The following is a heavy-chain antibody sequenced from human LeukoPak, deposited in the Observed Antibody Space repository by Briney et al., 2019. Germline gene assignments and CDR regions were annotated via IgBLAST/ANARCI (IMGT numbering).Heavy chain of an antibody. CDR2: IYTSGST. CDR1: GGSISSGSYY. J-gene: IGHJ4*02. V-gene: IGHV4-61*02. Sequence: SQTLSLTCTVSGGSISSGSYYWSWIRQPAGKGLEWIGRIYTSGSTNYNPSLKSRVTISVDTSKNQFSLKLSSVTAADTAVYYCARHVYDYVWGSYRFPAYFDYWGQGTLVTVSS. D-gene: IGHD3-16*02. CDR3: ARHVYDYVWGSYRFPAYFDY.